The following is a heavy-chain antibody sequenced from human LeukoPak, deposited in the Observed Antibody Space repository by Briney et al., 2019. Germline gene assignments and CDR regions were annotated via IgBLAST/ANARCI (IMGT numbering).Heavy chain of an antibody. J-gene: IGHJ4*02. CDR1: GFTFSGYE. D-gene: IGHD3-3*01. CDR2: ISRSGTII. Sequence: GGSLRLSCAASGFTFSGYEMNWVRQAPGKGLEWVSYISRSGTIISYADSVRGRLAISRDNAKNSLYLQMNSLRAEDTAVYYCARERDDYYFDYWGQGTLVTVSS. CDR3: ARERDDYYFDY. V-gene: IGHV3-48*03.